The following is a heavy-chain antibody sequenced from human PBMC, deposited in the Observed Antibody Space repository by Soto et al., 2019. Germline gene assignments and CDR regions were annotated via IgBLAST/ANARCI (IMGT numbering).Heavy chain of an antibody. Sequence: PSETLSLTCTVSGGSISSSSYYWGWIRQPPGKGLEWIGSIYYSGSTYYNPSLKSRVTISVDTSKNQFSLKLSSVTAADTAVYYCASRIAVAGYFDYWGQGTLVTVSS. CDR2: IYYSGST. V-gene: IGHV4-39*01. CDR1: GGSISSSSYY. CDR3: ASRIAVAGYFDY. J-gene: IGHJ4*02. D-gene: IGHD6-19*01.